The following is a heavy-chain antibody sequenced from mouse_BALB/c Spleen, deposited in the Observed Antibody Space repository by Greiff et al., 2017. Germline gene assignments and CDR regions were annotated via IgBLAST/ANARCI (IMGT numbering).Heavy chain of an antibody. Sequence: DVKLVESGGGLVKPGGSLKLSCAASGFTFSDYYMYWVRQTPEKRLEWVATISDGGSYTYYPDSVKGRFTISRDNAKNNLYLQMSSLKSEDTAMYYCARGPYYYGSSWYFDVWGAGTTVTVSS. CDR2: ISDGGSYT. CDR1: GFTFSDYY. D-gene: IGHD1-1*01. J-gene: IGHJ1*01. CDR3: ARGPYYYGSSWYFDV. V-gene: IGHV5-4*02.